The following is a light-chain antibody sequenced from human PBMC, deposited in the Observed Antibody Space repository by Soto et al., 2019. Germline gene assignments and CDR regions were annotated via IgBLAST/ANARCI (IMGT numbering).Light chain of an antibody. J-gene: IGLJ1*01. V-gene: IGLV2-14*01. CDR2: DVS. Sequence: QSVLTQPASVSRSPGQSITISCTGTSSDVGGYNYVSWYQQHPGKAPKLMIYDVSNRPSGVSNRFSGSKSSNTASLTISGLQAEDEADYYCSSYTSSSTLYVFGTGTKVTVL. CDR1: SSDVGGYNY. CDR3: SSYTSSSTLYV.